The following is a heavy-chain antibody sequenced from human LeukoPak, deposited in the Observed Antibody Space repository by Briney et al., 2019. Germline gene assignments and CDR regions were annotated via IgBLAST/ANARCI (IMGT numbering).Heavy chain of an antibody. CDR2: IYTRGST. V-gene: IGHV4-4*07. CDR1: GTSVSSYY. D-gene: IGHD2-8*02. Sequence: SETLSLTCTVSGTSVSSYYWSWIRQPAGRGLEWIGRIYTRGSTNYNPSLQSRVSMSVDSSKSQFSLRLTSVTAADTAIYYCARGRYCSATTCSGGDAFDIWGQGTVVTVSS. J-gene: IGHJ3*02. CDR3: ARGRYCSATTCSGGDAFDI.